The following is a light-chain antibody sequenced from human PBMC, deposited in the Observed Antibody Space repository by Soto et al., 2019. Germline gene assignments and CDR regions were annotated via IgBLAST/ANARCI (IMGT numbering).Light chain of an antibody. CDR2: VNSDGSH. CDR3: QTWGTGIHVV. J-gene: IGLJ2*01. CDR1: SGHSNYA. Sequence: QAVVTQSPSASASLGASVKLTCTLSSGHSNYAIAWHQQQPEKGPRYLMKVNSDGSHVKGDGIPDRFSGSSSGAERYLTISSLQSEDEADYYCQTWGTGIHVVFGGGTKLTVL. V-gene: IGLV4-69*01.